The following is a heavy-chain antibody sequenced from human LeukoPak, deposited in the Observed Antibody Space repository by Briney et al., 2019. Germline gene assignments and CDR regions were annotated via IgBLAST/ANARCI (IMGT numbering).Heavy chain of an antibody. Sequence: GGSLSLSCAASGFTFSNYAMSWVRQAPGKGLEWVLNISDGADNTYSADPVRGRFSISRDKSKNTLFLQMNSLRADDTDRYYCARDREAVWPEENNWFDPWGQGSLVTVSS. V-gene: IGHV3-23*01. CDR3: ARDREAVWPEENNWFDP. CDR1: GFTFSNYA. J-gene: IGHJ5*02. D-gene: IGHD3/OR15-3a*01. CDR2: ISDGADNT.